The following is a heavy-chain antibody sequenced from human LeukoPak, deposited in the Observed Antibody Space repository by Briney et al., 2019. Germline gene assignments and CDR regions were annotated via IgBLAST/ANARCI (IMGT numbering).Heavy chain of an antibody. CDR1: GFTFSNYE. J-gene: IGHJ5*02. Sequence: GGSLRLSCAASGFTFSNYELNWVRQAPGKGQEWVSYISHSGRTIYSADSVKGRFTISRDNAKNSLYLQMNSLRAEDTAVYYCARGVGSSWPGWFDPWGQGTLVTVSS. CDR2: ISHSGRTI. D-gene: IGHD6-13*01. CDR3: ARGVGSSWPGWFDP. V-gene: IGHV3-48*03.